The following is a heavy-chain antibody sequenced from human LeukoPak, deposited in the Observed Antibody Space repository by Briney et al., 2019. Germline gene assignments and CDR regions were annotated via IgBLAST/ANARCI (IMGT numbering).Heavy chain of an antibody. CDR3: ATGTTMIVVVPHYWYFDL. CDR2: IIPIFGTA. CDR1: GGTFSSYA. D-gene: IGHD3-22*01. J-gene: IGHJ2*01. V-gene: IGHV1-69*01. Sequence: GASVKVSCKASGGTFSSYAISWVRQAPGQGLEWMGGIIPIFGTANYAQKFQGRVTITADESTSTAYMELSSLRSEDTAVYYCATGTTMIVVVPHYWYFDLWGRGTLVTVSS.